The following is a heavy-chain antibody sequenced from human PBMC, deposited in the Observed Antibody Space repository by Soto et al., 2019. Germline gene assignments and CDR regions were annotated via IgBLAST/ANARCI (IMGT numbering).Heavy chain of an antibody. Sequence: GASVKVSCKASGYTFTSYGISWVRQAPGQGLEWMGWISAYNGNTNYAQKLQGRVTMTTDTSTSTAYMELSSLRSDDTAVYYCARDSPHCGCDCYPQNWFDPWGQGTLVTVSS. CDR3: ARDSPHCGCDCYPQNWFDP. D-gene: IGHD2-21*02. CDR2: ISAYNGNT. J-gene: IGHJ5*02. CDR1: GYTFTSYG. V-gene: IGHV1-18*01.